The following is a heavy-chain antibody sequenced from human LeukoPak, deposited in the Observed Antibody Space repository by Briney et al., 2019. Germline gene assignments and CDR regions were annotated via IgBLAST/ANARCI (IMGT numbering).Heavy chain of an antibody. CDR2: ISSCSSYI. CDR1: GFTFSSYS. V-gene: IGHV3-21*01. D-gene: IGHD3-9*01. J-gene: IGHJ4*02. CDR3: ARGGDDSLPGYYKVDF. Sequence: GGSLRLSCAASGFTFSSYSMNWVRQAPGGGVEWVSSISSCSSYIYYAHSVKGRFTISRDNAKNSLYLQMNSLRANDPAVSYVARGGDDSLPGYYKVDFWGQGTLVSVFS.